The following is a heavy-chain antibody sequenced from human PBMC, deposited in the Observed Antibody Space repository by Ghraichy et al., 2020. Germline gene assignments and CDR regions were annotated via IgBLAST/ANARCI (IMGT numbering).Heavy chain of an antibody. J-gene: IGHJ4*02. CDR3: STEILRLSGSNHWFDN. V-gene: IGHV3-15*01. Sequence: LSLTCAASGFSFTNAWMTWVRQAPGKGLEWVGHVKRNNGVATIEYAPPVKGRFTISTDDSQNALFLQMSGLKAEDTGVYYCSTEILRLSGSNHWFDNWGRGTLVTVSS. D-gene: IGHD1-26*01. CDR2: VKRNNGVATI. CDR1: GFSFTNAW.